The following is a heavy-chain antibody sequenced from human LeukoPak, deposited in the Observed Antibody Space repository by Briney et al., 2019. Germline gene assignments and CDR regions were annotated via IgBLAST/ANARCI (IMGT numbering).Heavy chain of an antibody. V-gene: IGHV4-39*01. CDR3: ARQYCSGGSCYSPWFDP. D-gene: IGHD2-15*01. J-gene: IGHJ5*02. CDR2: IYYSGST. Sequence: SETLSLTCTVSGGSISSSSYYWGWIHQPPGKGLEWIGSIYYSGSTYYNPSLKSRVTISVDTSKNQFSLKLSSVTAADTAVYYCARQYCSGGSCYSPWFDPWGQGTLVTVSS. CDR1: GGSISSSSYY.